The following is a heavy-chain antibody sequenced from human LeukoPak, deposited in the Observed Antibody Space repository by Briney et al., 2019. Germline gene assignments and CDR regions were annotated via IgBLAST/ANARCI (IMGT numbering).Heavy chain of an antibody. J-gene: IGHJ4*02. CDR2: ITGSGGRT. CDR1: GFTFSNYA. Sequence: PGGSLRLSCAASGFTFSNYAMNWVRQAPGKGLEWVSAITGSGGRTFYADSVKVRFTISRDNSKNTLYLQMNSLRAEDSAVYYCAKGWYYYGSGSYVFDYWGQGTLVTVSS. V-gene: IGHV3-23*01. D-gene: IGHD3-10*01. CDR3: AKGWYYYGSGSYVFDY.